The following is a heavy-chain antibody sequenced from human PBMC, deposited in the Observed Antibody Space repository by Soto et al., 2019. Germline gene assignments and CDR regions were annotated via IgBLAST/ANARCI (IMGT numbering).Heavy chain of an antibody. D-gene: IGHD6-13*01. J-gene: IGHJ4*02. CDR2: ISSSSSTI. Sequence: GESLKISCAASGFTFSSYSMNWVRQAPGKGLEWVSYISSSSSTIYYADSVKGRFTISRDNAKNSLYLQMNSLRAEDTAVYYCARVSAGDGGDFDYWGQGTLVTVSS. V-gene: IGHV3-48*01. CDR1: GFTFSSYS. CDR3: ARVSAGDGGDFDY.